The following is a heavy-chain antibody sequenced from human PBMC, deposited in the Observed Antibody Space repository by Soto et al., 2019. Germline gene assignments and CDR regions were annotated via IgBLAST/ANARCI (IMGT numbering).Heavy chain of an antibody. CDR3: ARGSIATYYDILTGYFGEIPFDY. V-gene: IGHV1-8*01. CDR1: GYTFTSYD. Sequence: QVQLVQSGAEVKKPGASVKVSCKASGYTFTSYDINWVRQATGQGLEWMGWMNPNSGNTGYAQKFQGRVTMTRNTSISTAYMELSSLRSEDTAVYYCARGSIATYYDILTGYFGEIPFDYWGQGTLVTVSS. CDR2: MNPNSGNT. D-gene: IGHD3-9*01. J-gene: IGHJ4*02.